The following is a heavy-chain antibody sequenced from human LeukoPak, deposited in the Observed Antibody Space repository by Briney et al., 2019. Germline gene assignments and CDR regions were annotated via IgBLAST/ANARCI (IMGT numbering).Heavy chain of an antibody. Sequence: ASVKVSCKASGYTFTSYGISWVRQAPGQGLEWMGWISAYNGNTNYAQKLQGRVTMTTDTSTSTAYMELRSLRPDDTAVYYCASRSYYYDSSGYYSDIDAFDIWGQGTMVTVSS. D-gene: IGHD3-22*01. CDR2: ISAYNGNT. J-gene: IGHJ3*02. CDR1: GYTFTSYG. V-gene: IGHV1-18*01. CDR3: ASRSYYYDSSGYYSDIDAFDI.